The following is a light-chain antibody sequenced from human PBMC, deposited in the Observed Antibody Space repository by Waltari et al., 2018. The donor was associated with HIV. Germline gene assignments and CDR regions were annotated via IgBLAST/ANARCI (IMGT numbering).Light chain of an antibody. CDR3: QAWDSTTGV. CDR2: QDN. V-gene: IGLV3-1*01. J-gene: IGLJ1*01. Sequence: SFDLTQPPSLSVSPGQTATIPCSGDKLQNKFSSWYQQKPGQSPVLVIYQDNMRPSGIPDRFSASVSGNTATLTIRETQALDEADYYCQAWDSTTGVFGTGTKVTVL. CDR1: KLQNKF.